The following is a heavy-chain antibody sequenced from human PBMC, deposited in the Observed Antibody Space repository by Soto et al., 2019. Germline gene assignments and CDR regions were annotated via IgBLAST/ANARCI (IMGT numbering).Heavy chain of an antibody. V-gene: IGHV3-48*02. D-gene: IGHD3-10*01. Sequence: EVQLVESGGGFVQRGGSLRLSCAVSGLTFSTNTINWVRQAPGKGLEWVSYISTSSTAIYYADSVKGRFTISRDDAKSSPYLQMNSLRDEDTAVYYCVITDSGRERGYWGQGTLVTVSS. CDR1: GLTFSTNT. CDR2: ISTSSTAI. CDR3: VITDSGRERGY. J-gene: IGHJ4*02.